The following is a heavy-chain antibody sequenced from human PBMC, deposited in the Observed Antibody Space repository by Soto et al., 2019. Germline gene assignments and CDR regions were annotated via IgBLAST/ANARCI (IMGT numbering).Heavy chain of an antibody. CDR1: GYTFTCYY. V-gene: IGHV1-2*04. CDR2: INPNSGGT. J-gene: IGHJ6*02. Sequence: QVQLVQSGAEVKKPGASVKVSCKASGYTFTCYYMHWVRQAPGQGLEWMGWINPNSGGTNYAQKFQGSVTMTRDTSISTAYMELSRLRSDDTAVYYCARAYGTGTTGKHYYYGMDVWGQGTTVTVSS. D-gene: IGHD1-1*01. CDR3: ARAYGTGTTGKHYYYGMDV.